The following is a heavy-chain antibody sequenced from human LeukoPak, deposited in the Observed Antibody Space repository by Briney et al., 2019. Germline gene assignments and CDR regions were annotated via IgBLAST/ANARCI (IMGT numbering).Heavy chain of an antibody. CDR2: ISAYNGNT. CDR3: ARSGYSSGWYSLYYYYYMDV. Sequence: GASVKVSCKASGYTFTSYGISWVRQAPGQGLEWMGWISAYNGNTNYAQKLQGRVTMTTDTSTSTAYMELRSLRSDDTAVYYCARSGYSSGWYSLYYYYYMDVWGKGTTVTISS. CDR1: GYTFTSYG. D-gene: IGHD6-19*01. V-gene: IGHV1-18*01. J-gene: IGHJ6*03.